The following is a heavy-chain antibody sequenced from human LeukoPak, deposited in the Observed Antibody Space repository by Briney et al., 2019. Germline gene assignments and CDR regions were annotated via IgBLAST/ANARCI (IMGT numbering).Heavy chain of an antibody. V-gene: IGHV4-59*08. CDR3: ARLDRDILTGYSWYYFDY. D-gene: IGHD3-9*01. J-gene: IGHJ4*02. CDR1: GGSISSYY. CDR2: IYYSGST. Sequence: PSETLSLTCTVSGGSISSYYWSRIRQPPGKGLEWIGYIYYSGSTNYNPSPKSRVTISVDTSKNQFSLKLSSVTAADTAVYYCARLDRDILTGYSWYYFDYWGQGTLVTVSS.